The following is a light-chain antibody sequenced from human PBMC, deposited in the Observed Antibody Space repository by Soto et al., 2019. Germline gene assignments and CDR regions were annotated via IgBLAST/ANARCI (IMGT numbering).Light chain of an antibody. CDR3: LQYHNLWA. CDR1: QNIYSN. V-gene: IGKV3-15*01. Sequence: DIVMTQSPASLSVSPWERATLSCRASQNIYSNIAWYQQRPGQAPRLLIYRASTRATGVPARFSGSGSGTEFTLTISSLQSEDFTVYSCLQYHNLWAFGQGTKVDIK. J-gene: IGKJ1*01. CDR2: RAS.